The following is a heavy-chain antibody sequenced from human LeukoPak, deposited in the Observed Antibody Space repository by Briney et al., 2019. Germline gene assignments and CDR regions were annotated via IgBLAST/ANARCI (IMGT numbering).Heavy chain of an antibody. V-gene: IGHV4-59*08. CDR1: GGSISTYY. D-gene: IGHD3-10*01. Sequence: PSETLSLTCTVSGGSISTYYWSWIRQPPGKGLEWIGNIYYSGNTNYNPSLKSRVTISVDTAKNQFSLKLSSVTAADTAVYYCARRGYFDCWGQGTLVTVSS. CDR3: ARRGYFDC. J-gene: IGHJ4*02. CDR2: IYYSGNT.